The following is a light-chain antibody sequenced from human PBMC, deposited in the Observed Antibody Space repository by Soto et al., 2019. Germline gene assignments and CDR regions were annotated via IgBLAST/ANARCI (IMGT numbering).Light chain of an antibody. J-gene: IGKJ1*01. CDR1: QSVSSN. CDR2: GAS. V-gene: IGKV3-15*01. CDR3: QQYNNWPPWT. Sequence: EIVMTQSPATLSVSPGERATLSCRASQSVSSNLAWYQQKPGQAPRLLIYGASTRATGIPARFSGSGFGTEFTPTISSLQSEDFAVYYCQQYNNWPPWTFGQGTKVEIK.